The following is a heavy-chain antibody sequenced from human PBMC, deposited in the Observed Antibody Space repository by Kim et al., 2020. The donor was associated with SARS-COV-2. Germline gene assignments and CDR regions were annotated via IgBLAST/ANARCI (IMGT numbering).Heavy chain of an antibody. CDR3: ARGGRGAAAGFDY. D-gene: IGHD6-13*01. CDR1: GGSLSSYF. CDR2: IYYSGSP. J-gene: IGHJ4*02. Sequence: SETLSLTCTVSGGSLSSYFWNWIRQPPGKGLEWIGYIYYSGSPNYDPSLKSRVTISVDTSKSQFSLDLKSVTAADTAVYYCARGGRGAAAGFDYWGQGILVTVSS. V-gene: IGHV4-59*01.